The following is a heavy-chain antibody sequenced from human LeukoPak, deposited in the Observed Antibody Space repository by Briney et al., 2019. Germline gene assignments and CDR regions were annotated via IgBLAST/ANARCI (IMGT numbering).Heavy chain of an antibody. CDR1: GIIFSSYS. J-gene: IGHJ4*02. CDR3: ARTPDIWFGELLDYFDY. Sequence: EGSLRLSCAASGIIFSSYSMNWERQATGKGLERVSYISSSSSTIYYADSVKGRFTISRDNAKNSLYLQMNSLRAEDTAVYYCARTPDIWFGELLDYFDYWGQGTLVTVSS. D-gene: IGHD3-10*01. CDR2: ISSSSSTI. V-gene: IGHV3-48*04.